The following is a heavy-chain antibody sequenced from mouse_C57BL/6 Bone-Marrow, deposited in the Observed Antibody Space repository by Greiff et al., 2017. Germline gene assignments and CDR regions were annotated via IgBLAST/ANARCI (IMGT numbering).Heavy chain of an antibody. Sequence: EVQLQESGGGLVQPKGSLKLSCAASGFSFNTYAMNWVRQAPGKGLEWVARIRSKSNNYATYYADSVKDRFTISRDDSESMLYLQMNNLKTEDTAMYYCVRHEIYYGFDYWGQGTTLTVSS. J-gene: IGHJ2*01. D-gene: IGHD2-1*01. CDR2: IRSKSNNYAT. CDR1: GFSFNTYA. CDR3: VRHEIYYGFDY. V-gene: IGHV10-1*01.